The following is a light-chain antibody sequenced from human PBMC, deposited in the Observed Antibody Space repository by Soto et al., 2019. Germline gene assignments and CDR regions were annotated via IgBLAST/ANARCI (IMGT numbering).Light chain of an antibody. J-gene: IGKJ3*01. V-gene: IGKV3-11*01. CDR1: QSVSID. Sequence: EVVLTQSPATLSLSPGDRAILSCRASQSVSIDFAWYQQKPGQAPRLLIYDASNRATGIPARFSGSGSGTDFTLTISSLEPEDFAVYYCQHRHNFGPGTKVDIK. CDR2: DAS. CDR3: QHRHN.